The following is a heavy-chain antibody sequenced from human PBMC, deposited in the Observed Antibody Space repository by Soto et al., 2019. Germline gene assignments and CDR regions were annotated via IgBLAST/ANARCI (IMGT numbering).Heavy chain of an antibody. V-gene: IGHV1-69*01. CDR2: IIPIFGTA. D-gene: IGHD5-18*01. J-gene: IGHJ6*02. Sequence: QVQLVQSGAEVKKPGSSVKVSCKASGGTFSSYAISWVRQAPGQGLEWMGGIIPIFGTANYAQTFQGRVTITADESTSTAYMERGSLRSEDRAVYYCARWIGDIAIGEGMDVWGQGTTVTVSS. CDR3: ARWIGDIAIGEGMDV. CDR1: GGTFSSYA.